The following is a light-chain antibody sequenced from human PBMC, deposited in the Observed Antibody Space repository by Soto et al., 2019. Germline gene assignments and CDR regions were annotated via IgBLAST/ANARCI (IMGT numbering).Light chain of an antibody. Sequence: EIVMTQSPATLSVSPGERATLSCRASQSVSSNLAWYQQKPGQAPRLLIYGASIRDTGIPARFSGSGSGTEFTLTISSLQSEDFAVYYCQKYNNWPPITFGQGTRLEIK. CDR2: GAS. CDR1: QSVSSN. V-gene: IGKV3D-15*01. CDR3: QKYNNWPPIT. J-gene: IGKJ5*01.